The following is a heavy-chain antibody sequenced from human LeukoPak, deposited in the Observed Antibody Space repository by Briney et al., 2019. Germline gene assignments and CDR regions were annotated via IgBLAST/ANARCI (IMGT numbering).Heavy chain of an antibody. J-gene: IGHJ6*02. CDR3: ARDGDFGDYYYYYGMDV. CDR1: GFTVSSNY. CDR2: IYSGGST. D-gene: IGHD4-17*01. Sequence: GGSLRLSCAASGFTVSSNYMSWARQAPGKGLEWVSVIYSGGSTYYADSVKGRFTISRDNSKNTLYLQMNSLRAEDTAVYCCARDGDFGDYYYYYGMDVWGQGTTVTVSS. V-gene: IGHV3-66*02.